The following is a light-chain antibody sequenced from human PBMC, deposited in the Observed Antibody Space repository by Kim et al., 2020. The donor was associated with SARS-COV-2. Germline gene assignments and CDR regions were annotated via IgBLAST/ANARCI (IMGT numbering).Light chain of an antibody. CDR1: QSVSSN. J-gene: IGKJ1*01. V-gene: IGKV3-15*01. Sequence: SPGERATLSCRASQSVSSNLAWYQQKPGQAPRLLIYGASTRATSIPARFSGSGSGTEFTLTISSLQSEDFAVYYCHQYNDWPRWTFGQGTKVDIK. CDR3: HQYNDWPRWT. CDR2: GAS.